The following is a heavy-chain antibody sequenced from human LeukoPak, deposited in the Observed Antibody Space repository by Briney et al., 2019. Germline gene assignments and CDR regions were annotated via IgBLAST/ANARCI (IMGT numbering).Heavy chain of an antibody. J-gene: IGHJ5*02. V-gene: IGHV4-4*07. D-gene: IGHD3-9*01. CDR1: GGSISDYY. CDR3: ARDAYYDILNGYHHHWFDP. CDR2: IYTSGST. Sequence: SETLSLTCTVSGGSISDYYWSWIRQPAGKGLEWIGRIYTSGSTNYNPSLKSRVTMSVDTSKNQFSLKLSSVTAADTAVYYCARDAYYDILNGYHHHWFDPWGQGTLVTVSS.